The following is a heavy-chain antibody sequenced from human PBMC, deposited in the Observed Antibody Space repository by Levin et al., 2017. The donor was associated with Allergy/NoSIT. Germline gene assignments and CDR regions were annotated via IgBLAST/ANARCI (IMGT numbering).Heavy chain of an antibody. V-gene: IGHV4-39*01. CDR3: ARHLMTVQPERVYVGWFDP. CDR2: IYYSGSP. D-gene: IGHD3-22*01. Sequence: SETLSLTCTVSGGSISGTNYYWGWIRQPPGKGLEWIGSIYYSGSPYYNPSLKSRVTISADTSNNQFSLQLRSVTAADTAVYYCARHLMTVQPERVYVGWFDPWGQGTLVSVSS. CDR1: GGSISGTNYY. J-gene: IGHJ5*02.